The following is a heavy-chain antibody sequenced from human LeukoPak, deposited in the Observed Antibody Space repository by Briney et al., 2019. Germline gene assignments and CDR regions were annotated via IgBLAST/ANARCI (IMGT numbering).Heavy chain of an antibody. D-gene: IGHD1-7*01. CDR3: ARVASAWNCRATVDY. J-gene: IGHJ4*02. V-gene: IGHV1-18*01. CDR2: ISAYNGNT. Sequence: ASVKVSCKASGYTFTSYGISWVRQAPGQGLEWMGWISAYNGNTNYARKLQGRVTMTTDTSTSTAYMELRSLRSDDTAVYYCARVASAWNCRATVDYWGQGTLVTVSS. CDR1: GYTFTSYG.